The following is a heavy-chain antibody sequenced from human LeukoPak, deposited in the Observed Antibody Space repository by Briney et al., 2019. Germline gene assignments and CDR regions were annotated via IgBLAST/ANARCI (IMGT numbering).Heavy chain of an antibody. CDR2: INHSGST. V-gene: IGHV4-39*01. D-gene: IGHD3-10*01. CDR3: ARQDLRARYYYGSGRSPRRYYFDY. CDR1: GGSISSSGYY. Sequence: SETLSLTCTVSGGSISSSGYYWSWIRQPPGKGLEWIGEINHSGSTNYNPSLKSRVTISVDTSKNQFSLKLSSVTAADTAVYYCARQDLRARYYYGSGRSPRRYYFDYWGQGTLATVSS. J-gene: IGHJ4*02.